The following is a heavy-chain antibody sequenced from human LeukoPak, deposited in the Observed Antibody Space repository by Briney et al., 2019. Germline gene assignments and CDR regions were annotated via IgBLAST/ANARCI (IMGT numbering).Heavy chain of an antibody. Sequence: SETLSLTCTVSGGSISSSSYYWGWIRQPPGKGLEWIGSIYYSGSTYYNPSLKSRVTISVDTSKNQFSLKLTSVTAADTAVYYCARRLAGTEDYWGQGTLVTFS. D-gene: IGHD6-13*01. CDR2: IYYSGST. CDR3: ARRLAGTEDY. J-gene: IGHJ4*02. V-gene: IGHV4-39*01. CDR1: GGSISSSSYY.